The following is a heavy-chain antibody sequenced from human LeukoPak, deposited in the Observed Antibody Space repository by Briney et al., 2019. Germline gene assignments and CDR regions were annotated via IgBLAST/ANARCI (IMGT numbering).Heavy chain of an antibody. Sequence: GASVKVSCKASVYTFTAYYMHWVRQAPGQGLEWMGWINPNSGGTNYAQKFQGRVTMTRDTSISTAYMELSRLRSDDTAVSYCARRSIVANDYWGQGTLVTVSS. CDR3: ARRSIVANDY. V-gene: IGHV1-2*02. CDR2: INPNSGGT. CDR1: VYTFTAYY. D-gene: IGHD5-12*01. J-gene: IGHJ4*02.